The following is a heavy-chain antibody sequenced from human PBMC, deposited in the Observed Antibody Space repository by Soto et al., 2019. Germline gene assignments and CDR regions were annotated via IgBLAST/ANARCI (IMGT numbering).Heavy chain of an antibody. D-gene: IGHD3-22*01. J-gene: IGHJ4*02. CDR2: ISSSSSTI. Sequence: EVQLVESGGGLVQPGGSLRLSCAASGFTFSSYSMNWVRQAPGKGLEWVSYISSSSSTIYYADSVKGRFTISRDNAKNSLYLQMNSLRDEDTAVYYCARDRYESSGYEAPFDYWGQGTLVTVSS. V-gene: IGHV3-48*02. CDR3: ARDRYESSGYEAPFDY. CDR1: GFTFSSYS.